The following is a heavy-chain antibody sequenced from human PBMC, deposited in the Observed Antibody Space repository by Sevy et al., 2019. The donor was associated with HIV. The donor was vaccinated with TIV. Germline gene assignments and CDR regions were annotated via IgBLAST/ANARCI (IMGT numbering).Heavy chain of an antibody. J-gene: IGHJ4*02. CDR2: INPDSGGP. V-gene: IGHV1-2*02. CDR3: VRDDRDGYFEY. Sequence: ASVKVSCKASGYTFTGYYMHWMRQAPGQGLEWMGWINPDSGGPIYAPKFQGRVTLTRDTSISTAYMDLSRLKSDDTVVYYCVRDDRDGYFEYWGQGTLVTVSS. CDR1: GYTFTGYY.